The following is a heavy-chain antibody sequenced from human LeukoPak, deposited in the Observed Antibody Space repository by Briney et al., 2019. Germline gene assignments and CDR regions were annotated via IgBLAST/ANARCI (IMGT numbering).Heavy chain of an antibody. CDR1: GGSISSYY. Sequence: SETLSLTCTASGGSISSYYWSWIRQPPGKGLEWIGYIYYSGSTNYNPSLKSRVTISVDTSKNQFSLKLSSVTAADTAVYYCARGDQWLVSYFDYWGQGTLVTVSS. CDR3: ARGDQWLVSYFDY. CDR2: IYYSGST. J-gene: IGHJ4*02. V-gene: IGHV4-59*01. D-gene: IGHD6-19*01.